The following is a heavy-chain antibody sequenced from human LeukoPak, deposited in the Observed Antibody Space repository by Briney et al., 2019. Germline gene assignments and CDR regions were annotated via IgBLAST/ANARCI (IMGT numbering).Heavy chain of an antibody. J-gene: IGHJ6*03. Sequence: ASVKVSCKASGYTFTGYYMHWVRQAPGQGLEWMGWINPNSGGTNYAQKFQGRVTMTRDTSISTAYMELSRLRSDDTAVYYCASRYCSSTSCSYYCYYMDVWGKGTTVTVSS. CDR3: ASRYCSSTSCSYYCYYMDV. V-gene: IGHV1-2*02. CDR1: GYTFTGYY. D-gene: IGHD2-2*01. CDR2: INPNSGGT.